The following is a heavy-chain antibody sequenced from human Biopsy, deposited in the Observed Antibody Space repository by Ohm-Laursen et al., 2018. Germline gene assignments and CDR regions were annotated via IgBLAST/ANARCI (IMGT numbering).Heavy chain of an antibody. V-gene: IGHV4-61*01. J-gene: IGHJ4*02. CDR3: ARGRRTSGWPYFDN. CDR1: GDSLTSGPEN. Sequence: GTLSLTCTVSGDSLTSGPENWSWIRQSPGQGLAYIGFIYSGGNTNYNPSLKNRVTMSVDTSKNQFYLKLYSVTAADTAVYYCARGRRTSGWPYFDNWGQGALVIVSP. D-gene: IGHD6-19*01. CDR2: IYSGGNT.